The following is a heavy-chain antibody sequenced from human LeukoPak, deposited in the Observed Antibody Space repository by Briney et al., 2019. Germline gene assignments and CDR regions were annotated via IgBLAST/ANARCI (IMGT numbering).Heavy chain of an antibody. CDR1: GGSISSYY. Sequence: SETLSLTCTVSGGSISSYYWSWIRQPPGKGLEWIGYIYYSGSTNYNPSLKSRVTISVDTSKNQFSLKLSSVIAADTAVYYCAKGQYSSSWYWLDYWGQGTLVTVSS. J-gene: IGHJ4*02. D-gene: IGHD6-13*01. CDR2: IYYSGST. CDR3: AKGQYSSSWYWLDY. V-gene: IGHV4-59*08.